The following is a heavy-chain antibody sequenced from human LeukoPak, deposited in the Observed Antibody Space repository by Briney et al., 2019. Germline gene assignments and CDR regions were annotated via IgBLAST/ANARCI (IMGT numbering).Heavy chain of an antibody. CDR2: IYPGDSDS. V-gene: IGHV5-51*01. J-gene: IGHJ4*02. CDR3: ARQGEPAPKIDY. CDR1: GYNFSRFW. D-gene: IGHD1-14*01. Sequence: GESLKISCKGSGYNFSRFWIGWVRQKPGKGLEWLGSIYPGDSDSRYSPSFQGQVSISADKSISTAYLQWSSLRASDTAMYYCARQGEPAPKIDYWGQGTLVTVSS.